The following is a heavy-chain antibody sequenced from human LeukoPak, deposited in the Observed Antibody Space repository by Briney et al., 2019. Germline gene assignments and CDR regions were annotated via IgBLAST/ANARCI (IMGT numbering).Heavy chain of an antibody. Sequence: SETLSLTCAVYGGSFSGYYWSWIRQPPGKGLEWIGEINHSGGTNYNPSLKSRVTISVDTSKNQFSLKLSSVTAADTAVYYCARHRAYYYYYYGMDVWGQGTTVTVSS. CDR3: ARHRAYYYYYYGMDV. V-gene: IGHV4-34*01. CDR2: INHSGGT. J-gene: IGHJ6*02. CDR1: GGSFSGYY.